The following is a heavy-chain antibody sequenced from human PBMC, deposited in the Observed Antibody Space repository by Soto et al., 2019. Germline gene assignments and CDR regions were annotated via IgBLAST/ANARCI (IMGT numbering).Heavy chain of an antibody. CDR2: IYPSGGST. D-gene: IGHD3-3*01. Sequence: ASVKVSCKASGYTFTSYYMHWVRQAPGQGLEWMGRIYPSGGSTDYAQKFQGRVTMTRDTSTSTAYMELSSVTAADTAVYYCARAEDSVWSGYYVHAFDIWGQGTMVTVSS. CDR3: ARAEDSVWSGYYVHAFDI. CDR1: GYTFTSYY. V-gene: IGHV1-46*01. J-gene: IGHJ3*02.